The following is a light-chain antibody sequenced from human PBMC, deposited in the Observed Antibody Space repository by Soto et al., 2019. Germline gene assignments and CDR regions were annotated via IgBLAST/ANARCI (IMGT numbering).Light chain of an antibody. Sequence: QSVLTHPPSVSGGPGQRVTISCTGRSSNIGAGYDIHWYQQLPGRAPKLLIYGTTNRPSGVPDRFSGSKSGTSASLAITGLQADDEADYYCQSYDSSLSGRVFGGGTKLTVL. CDR2: GTT. J-gene: IGLJ2*01. CDR3: QSYDSSLSGRV. CDR1: SSNIGAGYD. V-gene: IGLV1-40*01.